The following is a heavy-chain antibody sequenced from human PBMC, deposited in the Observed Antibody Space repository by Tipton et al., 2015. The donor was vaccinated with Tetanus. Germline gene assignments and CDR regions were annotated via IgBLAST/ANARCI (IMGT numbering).Heavy chain of an antibody. J-gene: IGHJ6*02. CDR3: ARGASYGPDYYYGMDV. D-gene: IGHD5-18*01. CDR2: ISGNNGNT. CDR1: GYIFTSYG. V-gene: IGHV1-18*01. Sequence: QVQLVQSGAEVKKPGASVKVSCKAFGYIFTSYGISWVRQAPGQGLEWMGWISGNNGNTNYAQKLQGRVTMTTDTSTSTAYMEMRSLRSDDTAVYYCARGASYGPDYYYGMDVWGQGTTVTVSS.